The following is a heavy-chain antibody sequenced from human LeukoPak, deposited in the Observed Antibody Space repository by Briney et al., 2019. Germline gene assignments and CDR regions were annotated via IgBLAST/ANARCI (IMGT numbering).Heavy chain of an antibody. J-gene: IGHJ4*02. CDR1: GFTFSDYS. CDR2: ISSSSSYI. Sequence: GGSLRLSCAASGFTFSDYSMNWVRQAPGKGLEWVSSISSSSSYIYYADYVKGRFTISRDNSKNTLYIQMNSLRAEDTAVYYCARSLKSGSLFDYWGQGTLVTVSS. V-gene: IGHV3-21*04. CDR3: ARSLKSGSLFDY. D-gene: IGHD1-26*01.